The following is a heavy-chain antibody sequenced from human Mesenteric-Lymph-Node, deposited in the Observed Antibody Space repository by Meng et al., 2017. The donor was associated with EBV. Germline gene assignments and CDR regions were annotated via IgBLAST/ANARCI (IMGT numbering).Heavy chain of an antibody. J-gene: IGHJ5*02. CDR1: GATFSGYS. V-gene: IGHV3-21*01. CDR3: ASETYYDILTGYSNWFDP. CDR2: ISSSRSYI. D-gene: IGHD3-9*01. Sequence: EVQLVESGGGLVKPGGSLRLSCAACGATFSGYSMKWVRQAPGKVLELVPSISSSRSYIYYADSVRGRFTISRDNAKNSLYLQMNSLRAEDTAVYYCASETYYDILTGYSNWFDPWGQGTLVTVS.